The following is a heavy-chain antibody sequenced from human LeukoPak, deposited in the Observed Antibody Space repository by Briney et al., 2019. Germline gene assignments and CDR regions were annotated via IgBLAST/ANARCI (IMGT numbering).Heavy chain of an antibody. Sequence: SQTLSLTCTVSGGSISSGGYYWSWIRQHPGKGLEWIGYIYYSGSTYYNPSLKSRVTISVDTSKNQFSLKLSSVTAADTAVYYCARDSRITGIFDAFDIWGQGTMVTVSS. CDR1: GGSISSGGYY. D-gene: IGHD1-20*01. J-gene: IGHJ3*02. CDR3: ARDSRITGIFDAFDI. V-gene: IGHV4-31*03. CDR2: IYYSGST.